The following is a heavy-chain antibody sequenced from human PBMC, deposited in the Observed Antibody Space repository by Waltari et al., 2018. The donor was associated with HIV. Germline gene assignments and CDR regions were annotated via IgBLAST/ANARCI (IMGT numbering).Heavy chain of an antibody. V-gene: IGHV1-18*01. Sequence: QVQLVQSGAEVKKPGASVNVSCKASGYTFPSYGISWVRQAPGQGLEWMGWISAYNGNKTYAQKFQGRVTMTTDKSTSTAYMELRSLRSDDTAVYYGARGIPSNSGWSVSDYWGQGTLVTVSS. CDR1: GYTFPSYG. CDR2: ISAYNGNK. J-gene: IGHJ4*02. CDR3: ARGIPSNSGWSVSDY. D-gene: IGHD6-19*01.